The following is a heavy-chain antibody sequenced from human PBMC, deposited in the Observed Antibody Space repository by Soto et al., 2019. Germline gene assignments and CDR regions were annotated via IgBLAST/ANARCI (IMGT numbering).Heavy chain of an antibody. J-gene: IGHJ6*02. D-gene: IGHD3-22*01. CDR1: GGSISSSSYY. Sequence: PSETLSLTCTVSGGSISSSSYYWGWIRQPPGKGLEWIGSIYYSGSTYYNPSLKSRVTISVDTSKNQFSLKLSSVTAADTAVYYCARLWGGFSSGSIFPADDYYYYGMDVWGQGTTVTVSS. CDR2: IYYSGST. CDR3: ARLWGGFSSGSIFPADDYYYYGMDV. V-gene: IGHV4-39*01.